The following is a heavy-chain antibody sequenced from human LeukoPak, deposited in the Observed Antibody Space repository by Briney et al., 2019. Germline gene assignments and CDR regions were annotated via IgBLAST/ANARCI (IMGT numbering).Heavy chain of an antibody. CDR1: EFTFSSYA. Sequence: PGGSLRLSCAASEFTFSSYAMSWVRQAPGKGREWVSVISGSGGSTYYADSVKGRFTISRDNSKHMLYLQMNSLRAEDTAVYYCAKEGGASRESHFDYWGQGTLVTVSS. CDR2: ISGSGGST. J-gene: IGHJ4*02. D-gene: IGHD1-26*01. CDR3: AKEGGASRESHFDY. V-gene: IGHV3-23*01.